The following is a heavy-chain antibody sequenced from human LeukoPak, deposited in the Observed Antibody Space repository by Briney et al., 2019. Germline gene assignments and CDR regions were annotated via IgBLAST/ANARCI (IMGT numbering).Heavy chain of an antibody. J-gene: IGHJ4*02. CDR1: GYTFTDYY. D-gene: IGHD3-22*01. Sequence: ASVKVSCKVSGYTFTDYYMHWVQQAPGKGLEWMGLVDPEDGETIYAEKFQGRVTITADTSTDTAYMELSSLRFEDTAVYYCARWDYYDSSGYCYWGQGTLVTVSS. V-gene: IGHV1-69-2*01. CDR2: VDPEDGET. CDR3: ARWDYYDSSGYCY.